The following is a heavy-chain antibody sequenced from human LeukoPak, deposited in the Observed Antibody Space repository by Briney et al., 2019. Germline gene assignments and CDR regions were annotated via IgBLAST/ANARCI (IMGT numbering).Heavy chain of an antibody. CDR3: ARAGGSWYQEYYFDY. CDR1: GGSFSGFY. V-gene: IGHV4-34*01. D-gene: IGHD6-13*01. CDR2: INHSGST. J-gene: IGHJ4*02. Sequence: SETLSLTCAVYGGSFSGFYWSWIRQPPGKGLEWIGEINHSGSTYYNPSLKSRVTISVDMSKNQFSVKLSSVTAADTAVYYCARAGGSWYQEYYFDYWGQGSLVTVSS.